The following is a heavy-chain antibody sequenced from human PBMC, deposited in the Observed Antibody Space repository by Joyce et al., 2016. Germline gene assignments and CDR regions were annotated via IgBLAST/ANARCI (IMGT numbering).Heavy chain of an antibody. D-gene: IGHD2/OR15-2a*01. CDR3: ATLSHCSGGSCFSGFFDY. J-gene: IGHJ4*02. CDR1: GFTFSTYV. V-gene: IGHV3-23*01. Sequence: EVQLLESGGDLVQPGGSLRLSCVASGFTFSTYVRSWVRQVPGRGLEWVSAITGNGGSTFYADSVKCRFTISRDSSKNTLYLQMNSLRAEDTAMYYCATLSHCSGGSCFSGFFDYWGQGSLVSVSS. CDR2: ITGNGGST.